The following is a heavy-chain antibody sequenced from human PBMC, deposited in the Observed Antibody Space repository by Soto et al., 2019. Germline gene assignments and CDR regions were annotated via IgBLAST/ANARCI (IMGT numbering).Heavy chain of an antibody. Sequence: VKVSCKASGYTFTGYYMHWVRQAPGQGLEWMGWINPNSGGTNYAQKFQERVTITRDMSTSTAYMELSSLRSEDTAVYYCAAGPREYQLLFSNYYYYGMDVWGQGTTVTVSS. CDR1: GYTFTGYY. CDR3: AAGPREYQLLFSNYYYYGMDV. D-gene: IGHD2-2*01. CDR2: INPNSGGT. V-gene: IGHV1-2*02. J-gene: IGHJ6*02.